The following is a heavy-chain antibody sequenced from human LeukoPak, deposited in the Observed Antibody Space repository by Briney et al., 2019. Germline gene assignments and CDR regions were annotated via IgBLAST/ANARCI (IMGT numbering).Heavy chain of an antibody. CDR1: GFTFSSYA. J-gene: IGHJ3*02. Sequence: GGSLRFSCAASGFTFSSYAMSWVRQAPGKGLEWVANINLDGSEKYYVGSVKGRFTISRDNTDNSLYLQMDSLRAEDTAVYYCARVGPQVYCTGDCRNDGFDIWGQGTMVTVSS. CDR2: INLDGSEK. D-gene: IGHD2-8*02. CDR3: ARVGPQVYCTGDCRNDGFDI. V-gene: IGHV3-7*01.